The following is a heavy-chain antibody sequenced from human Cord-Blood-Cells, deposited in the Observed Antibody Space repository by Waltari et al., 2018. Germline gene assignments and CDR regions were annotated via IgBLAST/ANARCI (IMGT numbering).Heavy chain of an antibody. V-gene: IGHV3-9*01. Sequence: EVQLVESGGDLLQPGRSLCLSCAAAGFSFDDYAMHWVRQAPGQGLEWVSGIGWNSGSIGYADSVKGRFTISRDNAKNSLYLQMNSLRAEDTALYYCAKGRGVIHYYYGMDVWGQGTTVTVSS. CDR1: GFSFDDYA. J-gene: IGHJ6*02. CDR3: AKGRGVIHYYYGMDV. D-gene: IGHD3-10*01. CDR2: IGWNSGSI.